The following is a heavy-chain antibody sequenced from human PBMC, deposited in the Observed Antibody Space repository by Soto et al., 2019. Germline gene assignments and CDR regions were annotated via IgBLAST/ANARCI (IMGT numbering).Heavy chain of an antibody. CDR3: LFLGEFDVKDGSQQDGAFEC. J-gene: IGHJ3*01. D-gene: IGHD3-16*01. Sequence: PGGSLRLSCSASGFTFSSYAMHWVRQAPGKGLEYVSAISSNGGSTYYADSVKGRFTISRDNSKNTLYLQMSSLRAEDTAVYYCLFLGEFDVKDGSQQDGAFECWGQGTMFTVSS. CDR1: GFTFSSYA. V-gene: IGHV3-64D*08. CDR2: ISSNGGST.